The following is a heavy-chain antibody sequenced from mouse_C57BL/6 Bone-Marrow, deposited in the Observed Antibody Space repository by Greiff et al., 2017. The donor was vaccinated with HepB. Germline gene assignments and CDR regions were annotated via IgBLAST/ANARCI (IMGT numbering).Heavy chain of an antibody. V-gene: IGHV1-54*01. CDR3: ARPPIYFDGYFDV. D-gene: IGHD2-4*01. Sequence: QVQLQQSGAELVRPGTSVKVSCKASGYAFTNYLIEWVKQRPGQGLEWIGVINPGSGGTNYNEKFKGKATLTADKSSSTAYMQLSSLTSEDSAVYFCARPPIYFDGYFDVWGTGTTVTVSS. J-gene: IGHJ1*03. CDR2: INPGSGGT. CDR1: GYAFTNYL.